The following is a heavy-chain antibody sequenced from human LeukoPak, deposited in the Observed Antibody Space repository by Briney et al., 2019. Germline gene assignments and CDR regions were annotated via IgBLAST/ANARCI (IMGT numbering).Heavy chain of an antibody. CDR1: GGSISSYY. CDR3: ARAYSSSFPMY. CDR2: IYYSGST. Sequence: LETLSLTCTVSGGSISSYYWSWLRQPPGKGLEWIGYIYYSGSTNYNPSLKSRVTISVDTSKNQFSLKLSSVTAADTAVYYCARAYSSSFPMYWGQGTLVTVSS. V-gene: IGHV4-59*08. D-gene: IGHD6-6*01. J-gene: IGHJ4*02.